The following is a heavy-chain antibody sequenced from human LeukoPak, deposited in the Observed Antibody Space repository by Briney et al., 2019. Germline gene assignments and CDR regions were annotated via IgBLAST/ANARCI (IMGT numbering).Heavy chain of an antibody. J-gene: IGHJ3*02. D-gene: IGHD3-10*01. CDR3: ARGYGSGSYYNTLDAFDI. Sequence: GASVKVSCKASGYTFTGYYMHWVRQAPGQGLEWMGWINPNSGGTHYAQKFQGRVTMTRDTSISTAYMELSRLRSDDTAVYYCARGYGSGSYYNTLDAFDIWGQGTMVTVSS. CDR2: INPNSGGT. CDR1: GYTFTGYY. V-gene: IGHV1-2*02.